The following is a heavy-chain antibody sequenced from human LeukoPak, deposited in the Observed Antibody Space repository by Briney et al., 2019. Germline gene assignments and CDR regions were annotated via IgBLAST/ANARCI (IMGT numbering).Heavy chain of an antibody. CDR2: INPSGGST. CDR1: GYTFTGYY. J-gene: IGHJ4*02. Sequence: ASVKVSCKASGYTFTGYYMHWVRQAPGQGLEWMGIINPSGGSTRYPQKFQGRVTMSRDMSTSTVYMEVTSLRSEDTAVYYCARGSLTGYSFDYWGQGTLVTVSS. CDR3: ARGSLTGYSFDY. D-gene: IGHD3-9*01. V-gene: IGHV1-46*01.